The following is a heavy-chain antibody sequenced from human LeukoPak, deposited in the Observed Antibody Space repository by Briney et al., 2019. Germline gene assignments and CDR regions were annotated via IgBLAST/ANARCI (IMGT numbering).Heavy chain of an antibody. CDR2: INLDGSET. Sequence: PGGSLRLSCAISGFAFSPFWMSWVRQAPGKGLEWVANINLDGSETYYLDSVKGRFTISRDNVKHSLFLLLNSLRADDTAVYYCGRWGIEAAIDYWGQGTLVTVSS. CDR3: GRWGIEAAIDY. J-gene: IGHJ4*02. V-gene: IGHV3-7*01. D-gene: IGHD2-2*01. CDR1: GFAFSPFW.